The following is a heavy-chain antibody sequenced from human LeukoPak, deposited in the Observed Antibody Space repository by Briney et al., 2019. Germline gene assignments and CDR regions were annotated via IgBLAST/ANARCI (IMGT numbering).Heavy chain of an antibody. CDR1: GGSISSSNYY. D-gene: IGHD4-17*01. CDR3: ARASTVYGDLLDY. CDR2: IYYSGST. Sequence: SETLSLTCTVSGGSISSSNYYWSWIRQPPGKGLEWIGYIYYSGSTNYNPSLKSRVTISVDTSKNQFSLKLSSVTAADTAVYYCARASTVYGDLLDYWGQGTLVTVSS. V-gene: IGHV4-61*01. J-gene: IGHJ4*02.